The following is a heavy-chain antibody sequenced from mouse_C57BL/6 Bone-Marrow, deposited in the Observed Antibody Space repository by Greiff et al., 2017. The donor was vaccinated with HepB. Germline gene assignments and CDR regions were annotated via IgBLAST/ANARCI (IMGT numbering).Heavy chain of an antibody. V-gene: IGHV5-17*01. D-gene: IGHD1-1*01. CDR2: ISSGSSTI. CDR1: GFTFSDYG. CDR3: ARPRYGSSSDYFDY. J-gene: IGHJ2*01. Sequence: DVMLVESGGGLVKPGGSLKLSCAASGFTFSDYGMHWVRQAPEKGLEWVAYISSGSSTIYYADTVKGRFTISRDNAKNTLFLQMTSLRSEDTAMYYCARPRYGSSSDYFDYWGQGTTLTVSS.